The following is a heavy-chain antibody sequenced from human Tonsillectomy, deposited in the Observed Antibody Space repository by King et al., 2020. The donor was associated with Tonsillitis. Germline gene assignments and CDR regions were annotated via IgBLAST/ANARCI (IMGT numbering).Heavy chain of an antibody. V-gene: IGHV1-69*01. CDR1: GGTFSSYA. CDR3: ARDAKFGELSSCVWDAFDI. D-gene: IGHD3-10*01. Sequence: VQLVESGAEVKTPGSSVKVSCTASGGTFSSYAVSWVRQAPGQGLEWMGGIIPIFGTAKYAQKFQGRVTITADESTSTAYINLSSLRSEDTAVYYCARDAKFGELSSCVWDAFDIWGQGTMVTVSS. J-gene: IGHJ3*02. CDR2: IIPIFGTA.